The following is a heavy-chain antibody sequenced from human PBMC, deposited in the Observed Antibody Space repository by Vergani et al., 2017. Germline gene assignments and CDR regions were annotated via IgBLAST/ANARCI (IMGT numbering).Heavy chain of an antibody. Sequence: QVQLQESGPGLVKPSETLSLTCTVSGGSISSYYWSWIRQPPGKGLEWIGYIYYSGSTNYNPSLKSRVTISVDTSKNQFSLKLSSVTAADTAVYYCASAYYYDSSGYYHGTEYFQHWGQGTLVTVSS. V-gene: IGHV4-59*01. CDR2: IYYSGST. J-gene: IGHJ1*01. D-gene: IGHD3-22*01. CDR1: GGSISSYY. CDR3: ASAYYYDSSGYYHGTEYFQH.